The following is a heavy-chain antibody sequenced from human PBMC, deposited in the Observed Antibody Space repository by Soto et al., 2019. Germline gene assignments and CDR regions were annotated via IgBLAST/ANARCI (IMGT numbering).Heavy chain of an antibody. D-gene: IGHD1-1*01. CDR1: GYSFNSYE. CDR3: TRDTGRSLASVRFDA. CDR2: ISPNRGTT. Sequence: ASVKVSCKASGYSFNSYEISWVRQATGQGLEWMAWISPNRGTTGYAQRFQGRLSVTFNTSLTTVYMELSGLRSDDTAVYYCTRDTGRSLASVRFDAWGQGTLVTVSS. J-gene: IGHJ4*02. V-gene: IGHV1-8*01.